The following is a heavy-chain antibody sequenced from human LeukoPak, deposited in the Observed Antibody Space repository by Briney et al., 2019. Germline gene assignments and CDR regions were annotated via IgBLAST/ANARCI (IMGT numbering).Heavy chain of an antibody. Sequence: ASVKVSCKASGYTFSSYGINWVRQAPGQGLEWMGWISAYNGNTKYAEKLQGRVTMTTDTSTSTAYMELRSLRSDDTAVYYCARDSIAAAGDYWGQGTLVTVSS. CDR2: ISAYNGNT. J-gene: IGHJ4*02. V-gene: IGHV1-18*01. CDR1: GYTFSSYG. CDR3: ARDSIAAAGDY. D-gene: IGHD6-6*01.